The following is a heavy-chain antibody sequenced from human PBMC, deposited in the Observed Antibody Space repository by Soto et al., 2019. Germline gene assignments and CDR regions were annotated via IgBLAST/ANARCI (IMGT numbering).Heavy chain of an antibody. CDR2: ISYDGSNK. CDR1: GFTFSSYG. J-gene: IGHJ3*02. CDR3: ARETIRYKWNDMLTGNAFDI. D-gene: IGHD1-1*01. Sequence: QVQLVESGGGVVQPGRSLRLSCAASGFTFSSYGMHWVRQAPGKGLEWVAVISYDGSNKYYADSVKGRFTISRDNSKNTLYLQMNSLRAEDTAVYYCARETIRYKWNDMLTGNAFDIWGQGTMVTVSS. V-gene: IGHV3-30*03.